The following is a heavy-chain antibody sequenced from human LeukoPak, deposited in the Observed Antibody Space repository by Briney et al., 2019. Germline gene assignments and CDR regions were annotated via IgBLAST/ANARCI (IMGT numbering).Heavy chain of an antibody. V-gene: IGHV3-7*01. D-gene: IGHD5-12*01. CDR2: IKQDGSEK. CDR1: GFTFSSYW. Sequence: GGSLRLSCAASGFTFSSYWMSWVRQAPGKGLEWVANIKQDGSEKYYVDSVKGRFTISRDNAKNSLYLQMNSLRAEDTAVYYCASSSGRAPFDYWGQGTLVTVSS. J-gene: IGHJ4*02. CDR3: ASSSGRAPFDY.